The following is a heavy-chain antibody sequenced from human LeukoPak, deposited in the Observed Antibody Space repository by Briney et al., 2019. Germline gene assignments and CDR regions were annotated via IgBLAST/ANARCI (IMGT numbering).Heavy chain of an antibody. D-gene: IGHD5-12*01. CDR3: ARTRSPGYSAYDGFDP. V-gene: IGHV4-39*02. CDR2: IFHSGVT. J-gene: IGHJ5*02. Sequence: PSETLSLTCTVSGGSISSSSYYWGWIRQPPGKGLEWIASIFHSGVTYYNPSLKSRVTISVDTSKNHFSLKVSSVTAADTAVYYCARTRSPGYSAYDGFDPWGQGTLVTVSS. CDR1: GGSISSSSYY.